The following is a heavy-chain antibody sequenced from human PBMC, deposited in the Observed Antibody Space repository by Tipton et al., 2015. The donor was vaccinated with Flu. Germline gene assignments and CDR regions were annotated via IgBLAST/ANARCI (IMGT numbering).Heavy chain of an antibody. CDR1: GYSFTSYW. V-gene: IGHV5-51*01. J-gene: IGHJ5*02. Sequence: QLVQSGAEVKKPGESLKISCKGSGYSFTSYWIGWARQMPGKGLKWMGIIYPGDSDTRYSPTFQGQVTISADKTISTAYLQWSSLKAWATAMYCCARVRGVITWGQGTLVAVSS. CDR3: ARVRGVIT. CDR2: IYPGDSDT. D-gene: IGHD3-10*01.